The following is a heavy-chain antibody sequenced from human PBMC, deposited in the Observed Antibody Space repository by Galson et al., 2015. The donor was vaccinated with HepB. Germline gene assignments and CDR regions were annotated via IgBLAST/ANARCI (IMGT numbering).Heavy chain of an antibody. Sequence: SVKVSCKASGYSFSNYVVHWVRQAPGQRLEWMGWINAANGYTKYSQMFQGRVTITRDTSASTVYVELTSLRSEDMAVYYCGREFCFGTSCYEFYDYWGQGALVTVSS. CDR3: GREFCFGTSCYEFYDY. CDR1: GYSFSNYV. CDR2: INAANGYT. V-gene: IGHV1-3*01. D-gene: IGHD2-2*01. J-gene: IGHJ4*02.